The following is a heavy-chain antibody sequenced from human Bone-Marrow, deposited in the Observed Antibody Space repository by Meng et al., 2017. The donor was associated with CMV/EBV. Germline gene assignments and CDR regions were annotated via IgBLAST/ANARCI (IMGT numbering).Heavy chain of an antibody. CDR3: ASSSSYTGWFDP. J-gene: IGHJ5*02. CDR1: GGSFSGYY. CDR2: IYYSGST. Sequence: SETLSLTCAVYGGSFSGYYWSWIRQPPGKGLEWIGYIYYSGSTNYNPSLKSRVTISVDTSKNQFSLKLSSVTAADTAVYYCASSSSYTGWFDPWGQGTLVTVSS. V-gene: IGHV4-59*01. D-gene: IGHD3-16*02.